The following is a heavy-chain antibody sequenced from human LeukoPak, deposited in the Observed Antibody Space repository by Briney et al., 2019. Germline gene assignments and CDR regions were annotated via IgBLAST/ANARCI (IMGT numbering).Heavy chain of an antibody. J-gene: IGHJ6*03. CDR3: ARVYISSWDDQDYYYYMDV. CDR1: GGSVRSATYY. D-gene: IGHD6-13*01. V-gene: IGHV4-61*01. Sequence: SETLSLTCTVSGGSVRSATYYWSWIRQPPGKGLEWIAYIFYSGSTNYNPSLKSRVTISVDTSKNQFSLKLNSVTAADTAIYYCARVYISSWDDQDYYYYMDVWGKGSTVTVSS. CDR2: IFYSGST.